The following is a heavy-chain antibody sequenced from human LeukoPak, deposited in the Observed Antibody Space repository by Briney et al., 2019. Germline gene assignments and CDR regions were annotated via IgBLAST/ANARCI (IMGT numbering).Heavy chain of an antibody. Sequence: PSETLSLTCTVSGGSISSYYWSWIRQPAGKGLEWIGRIYTSGSTNYNPSLKSRVTMSVDTSKNQFSLKLSSVTAADTAVYYCAREQLAYCGGDCVPDAFDIWGQGTMVTVSS. CDR1: GGSISSYY. CDR2: IYTSGST. J-gene: IGHJ3*02. CDR3: AREQLAYCGGDCVPDAFDI. D-gene: IGHD2-21*02. V-gene: IGHV4-4*07.